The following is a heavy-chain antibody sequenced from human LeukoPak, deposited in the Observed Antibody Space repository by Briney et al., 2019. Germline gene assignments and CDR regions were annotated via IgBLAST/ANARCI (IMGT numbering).Heavy chain of an antibody. CDR3: AKDLFGGPARAYFDY. D-gene: IGHD3-16*01. CDR1: GFTFSIYP. Sequence: PGGSLRLSCAASGFTFSIYPMTWVRQAPGKGLEWVSSISGSGAYAYYANSAKGRFIASRDNSENTLFLQMNSLRAEDTAVYYCAKDLFGGPARAYFDYWGRGTLVTVSS. J-gene: IGHJ4*02. V-gene: IGHV3-23*01. CDR2: ISGSGAYA.